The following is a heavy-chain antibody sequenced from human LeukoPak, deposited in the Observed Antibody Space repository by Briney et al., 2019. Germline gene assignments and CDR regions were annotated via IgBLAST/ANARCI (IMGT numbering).Heavy chain of an antibody. Sequence: GGSLRLSCAASGFTFSSYGMHWVRQAPGKGLEWMTFIRYDGSNKYYADSVKGRFTISRENAKNSLYLQMNSLRAGDTAVYYCARGFHDAFDIWGQGTMVTVSS. CDR1: GFTFSSYG. V-gene: IGHV3-30*02. CDR3: ARGFHDAFDI. CDR2: IRYDGSNK. J-gene: IGHJ3*02.